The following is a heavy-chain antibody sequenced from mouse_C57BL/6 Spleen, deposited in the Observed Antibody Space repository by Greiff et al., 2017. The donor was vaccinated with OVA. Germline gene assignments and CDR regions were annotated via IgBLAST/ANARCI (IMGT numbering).Heavy chain of an antibody. CDR1: GYTFTDYE. V-gene: IGHV1-15*01. CDR2: IDPETGGT. J-gene: IGHJ3*01. D-gene: IGHD1-1*01. CDR3: TTNYGSSYWFAY. Sequence: VQLQESGAELVRPGASVTLSCKASGYTFTDYEMHWVKQTPVHGLEWIGAIDPETGGTAYNQKFKGKAILTADKSSSTAYMELRSLTSEDSAVYYCTTNYGSSYWFAYWGQGTLVTVSA.